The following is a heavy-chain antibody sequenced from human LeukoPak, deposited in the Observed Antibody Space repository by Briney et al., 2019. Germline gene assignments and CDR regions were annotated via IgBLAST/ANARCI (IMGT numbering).Heavy chain of an antibody. CDR2: IAWNSGNT. CDR1: GFSSDNYA. Sequence: SLRLSCAASGFSSDNYAMHWVRQAPGKGLEWVSGIAWNSGNTGFADSVKGRFTISRDNAENSLYLQMNSLRAEDTALYYCAKDMNSYGSGSSYNPWGPFDSWGQGTLVTVSS. D-gene: IGHD3-10*01. V-gene: IGHV3-9*02. CDR3: AKDMNSYGSGSSYNPWGPFDS. J-gene: IGHJ4*02.